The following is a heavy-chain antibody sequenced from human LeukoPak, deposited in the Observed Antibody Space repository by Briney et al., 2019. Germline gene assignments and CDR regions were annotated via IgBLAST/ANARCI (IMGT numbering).Heavy chain of an antibody. CDR3: AKHGPPYYYYYMDV. D-gene: IGHD3/OR15-3a*01. Sequence: GGSLRLSCAASGFTFSSYAMSWVRQAPGKGLEWVSAIGSSSSYIYYADSVKGRFTISRDNAKNSLYLQMNSLRAEDTAVYYCAKHGPPYYYYYMDVWGKGTTVTVSS. V-gene: IGHV3-21*01. CDR2: IGSSSSYI. J-gene: IGHJ6*03. CDR1: GFTFSSYA.